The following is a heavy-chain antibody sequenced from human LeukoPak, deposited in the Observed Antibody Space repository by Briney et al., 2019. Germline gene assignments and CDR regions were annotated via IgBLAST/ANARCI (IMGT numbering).Heavy chain of an antibody. CDR3: ARDSGTTGEVKFDP. CDR2: IYVSGST. J-gene: IGHJ5*02. CDR1: GGSFSGYY. Sequence: SETLSLTCAVYGGSFSGYYWGWIRQPAGKALEWIGRIYVSGSTTYNPSLESRVTMSLDTSKNHFSLKLRSVTAADTAVYYCARDSGTTGEVKFDPWGQGTLVTVSS. D-gene: IGHD1-7*01. V-gene: IGHV4-4*07.